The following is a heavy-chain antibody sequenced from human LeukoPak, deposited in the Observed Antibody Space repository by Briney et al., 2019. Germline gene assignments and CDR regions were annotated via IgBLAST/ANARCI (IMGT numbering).Heavy chain of an antibody. CDR2: INPNTGGT. D-gene: IGHD5-12*01. V-gene: IGHV1-2*02. CDR3: ARVGGYSGYAQS. J-gene: IGHJ4*02. Sequence: ASVKVSCKASGYTFPGYDMHWVRQAPGQGLEWMGWINPNTGGTNYAQKFQGRVTMTRDTSISTAYMELSRLRSDDTAVYYCARVGGYSGYAQSWGQGILVTVSS. CDR1: GYTFPGYD.